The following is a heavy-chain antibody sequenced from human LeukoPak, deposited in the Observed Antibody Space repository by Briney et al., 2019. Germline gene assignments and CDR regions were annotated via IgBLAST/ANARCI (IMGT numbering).Heavy chain of an antibody. CDR1: GGSISSYY. V-gene: IGHV4-4*07. CDR3: ARVGLPGTTYYFDY. J-gene: IGHJ4*02. CDR2: IYTSGST. Sequence: PSETLSLTCTVSGGSISSYYWSWIRQPAGKGLEWIGRIYTSGSTNYNPSLKSRVTMSVDTSKNQFSLKLSSVTAADTAAYYCARVGLPGTTYYFDYWGQGTLVTVSS. D-gene: IGHD1-1*01.